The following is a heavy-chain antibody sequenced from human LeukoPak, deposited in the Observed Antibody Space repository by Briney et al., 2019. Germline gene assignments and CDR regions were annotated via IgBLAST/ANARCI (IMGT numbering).Heavy chain of an antibody. D-gene: IGHD6-19*01. Sequence: SETLSLTCAVYSGSFSGYYWSWIRQPPGKGLEWIGYIYYSGSTNYNPSLKSRVTISVDTSKNQFSLKLSSVTAADTAVYYCARVSGAVAGRFDFDYWGQGTLVTVSS. CDR2: IYYSGST. CDR1: SGSFSGYY. V-gene: IGHV4-59*01. J-gene: IGHJ4*02. CDR3: ARVSGAVAGRFDFDY.